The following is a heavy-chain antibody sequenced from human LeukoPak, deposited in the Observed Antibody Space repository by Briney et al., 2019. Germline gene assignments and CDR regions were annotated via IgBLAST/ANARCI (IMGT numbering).Heavy chain of an antibody. CDR1: GGSFSGYY. D-gene: IGHD5-12*01. J-gene: IGHJ4*02. CDR3: ARHKRVVATILSFDY. V-gene: IGHV4-34*01. Sequence: PSETLSLTCAVYGGSFSGYYWSWIRQPPGKGLEWIGEINHSGSTNYNPSLRSRVTISVDTSKNQFSLKLSSVTAADTAVYYCARHKRVVATILSFDYWGQGILVTVSS. CDR2: INHSGST.